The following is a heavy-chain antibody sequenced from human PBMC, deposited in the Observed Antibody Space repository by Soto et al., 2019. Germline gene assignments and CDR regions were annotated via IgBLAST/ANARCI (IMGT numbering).Heavy chain of an antibody. Sequence: QVQLVESGGGLVKPGGSLRLSCAASGFTFSDYYMSWIRQAPGKGLEWVSYISSSGSTIYYADSVKGRFTISRDNAKNSLYLQMNSLRAEDTAVHYCARGLIRDFWSGYYMSGASNHYYMDVWGKGTTVTVSS. V-gene: IGHV3-11*01. CDR3: ARGLIRDFWSGYYMSGASNHYYMDV. D-gene: IGHD3-3*01. CDR2: ISSSGSTI. J-gene: IGHJ6*03. CDR1: GFTFSDYY.